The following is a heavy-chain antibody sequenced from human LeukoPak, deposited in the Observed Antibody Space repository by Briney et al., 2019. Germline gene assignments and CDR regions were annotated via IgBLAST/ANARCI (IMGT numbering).Heavy chain of an antibody. Sequence: PSETLSLTCTVSGYSITSAYYWGWIRQPPGKGLEWIGYIYYSGSTNYNPSLKSRVTISLDTSKNQFSLKLSSVTAADTAVYFCARASYDILTAYYVDAFDIWGQGTMVTVSS. CDR3: ARASYDILTAYYVDAFDI. CDR2: IYYSGST. D-gene: IGHD3-9*01. V-gene: IGHV4-61*01. J-gene: IGHJ3*02. CDR1: GYSITSAYY.